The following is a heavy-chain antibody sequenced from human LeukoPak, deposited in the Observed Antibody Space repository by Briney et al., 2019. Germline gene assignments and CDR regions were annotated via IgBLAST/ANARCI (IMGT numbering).Heavy chain of an antibody. Sequence: SETLSLTCTVSGGSISSGGYYWSWIRQHPGKGLEWIGYIYYSGSTYYNPSLKSRVTISVDTSKNQFSLKLSSVTAADTAVYYCARGYSDYPYYFDNWGQGTLVTVSS. CDR1: GGSISSGGYY. D-gene: IGHD5-12*01. CDR3: ARGYSDYPYYFDN. V-gene: IGHV4-31*03. CDR2: IYYSGST. J-gene: IGHJ4*02.